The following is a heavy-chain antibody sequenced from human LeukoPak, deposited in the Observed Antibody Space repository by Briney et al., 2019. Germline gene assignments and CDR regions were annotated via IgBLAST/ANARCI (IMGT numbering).Heavy chain of an antibody. D-gene: IGHD3-22*01. V-gene: IGHV4-61*02. J-gene: IGHJ4*02. CDR3: ARGPYSYDSSGCFDY. CDR1: GDSISSGDYY. CDR2: IYTSGST. Sequence: SETLSLTCTVSGDSISSGDYYWSWIRQPAGKGLEWIGRIYTSGSTNYNPSLKSRVTISVDTSKNQFSLRLNSVTATDTAMYYCARGPYSYDSSGCFDYWGQGALVTVSS.